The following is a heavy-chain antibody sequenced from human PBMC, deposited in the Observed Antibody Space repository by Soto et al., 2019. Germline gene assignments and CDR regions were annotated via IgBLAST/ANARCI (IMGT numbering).Heavy chain of an antibody. V-gene: IGHV3-23*01. Sequence: EVQLLESGGGLVQPGGSLRLSCAASGFTFSSYAMSWVRQATGKGLERVSAISGSGGSTYYADSVKGRFTISRDNSKITLNLQMNSLRAEDTAVYYCAKDREEEWRVYYFDYWGQGTLVTVSS. CDR2: ISGSGGST. CDR3: AKDREEEWRVYYFDY. D-gene: IGHD6-19*01. J-gene: IGHJ4*02. CDR1: GFTFSSYA.